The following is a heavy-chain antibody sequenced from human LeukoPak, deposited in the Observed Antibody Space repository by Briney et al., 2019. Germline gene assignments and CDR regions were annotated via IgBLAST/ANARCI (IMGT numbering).Heavy chain of an antibody. CDR2: IYPDDSHT. J-gene: IGHJ4*02. CDR1: GYSFTSYW. Sequence: GESLKISCQGSGYSFTSYWIGWVRQMPGKGLEWMGIIYPDDSHTRYSPSFQGQVTFSADRSISTVYLQWSSLKASDSAMYYCAGHTYCSGGSCYFDFWGQGTLVTVSS. V-gene: IGHV5-51*01. CDR3: AGHTYCSGGSCYFDF. D-gene: IGHD2-15*01.